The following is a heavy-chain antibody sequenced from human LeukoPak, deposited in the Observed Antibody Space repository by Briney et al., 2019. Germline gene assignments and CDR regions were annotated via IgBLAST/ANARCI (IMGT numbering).Heavy chain of an antibody. J-gene: IGHJ4*02. Sequence: GGSLRLSCAASGFTVSSNYMSWVRQAPGKGLEWVSVIYSGGSTYYADSVKGRFTISRDNSKNTLYLQMNSLRAEDTAVYYCARGDQNDYLSFDYWGQGTLVTVSS. CDR3: ARGDQNDYLSFDY. CDR2: IYSGGST. D-gene: IGHD5-12*01. V-gene: IGHV3-66*01. CDR1: GFTVSSNY.